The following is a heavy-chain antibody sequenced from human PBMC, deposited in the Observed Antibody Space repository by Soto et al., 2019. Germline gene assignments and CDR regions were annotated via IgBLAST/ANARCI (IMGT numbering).Heavy chain of an antibody. CDR1: GFTLRSYT. J-gene: IGHJ6*02. CDR3: ARELLTDYYYYYAMDV. CDR2: ISNNGVYT. Sequence: GGSLRLSCVGSGFTLRSYTMNWVRQAPGKGLEWVSSISNNGVYTYYGDSVKGRFTISRDNAKNSLYLQMNSLRGEDTAVYYCARELLTDYYYYYAMDVWGPGTTVTVSS. V-gene: IGHV3-21*01. D-gene: IGHD3-10*01.